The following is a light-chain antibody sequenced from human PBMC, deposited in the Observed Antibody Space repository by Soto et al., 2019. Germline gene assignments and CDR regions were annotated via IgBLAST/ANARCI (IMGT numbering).Light chain of an antibody. V-gene: IGLV2-14*03. CDR2: DVT. CDR3: SSYTSSNTYV. CDR1: ISDVGGYDY. J-gene: IGLJ1*01. Sequence: QSLLTQPASVSGSRGQAITISCTGTISDVGGYDYVSWYQQYPGKAPKLLIYDVTHRPSGVSNRFSGSKSGNTASLTISGLQAEDEADYFCSSYTSSNTYVFGSGTKVTVL.